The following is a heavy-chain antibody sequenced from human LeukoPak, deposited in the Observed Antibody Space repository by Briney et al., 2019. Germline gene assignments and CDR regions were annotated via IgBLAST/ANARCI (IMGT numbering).Heavy chain of an antibody. CDR2: ISAYNGNT. J-gene: IGHJ4*02. D-gene: IGHD6-13*01. Sequence: ASVKVSCKASGYTFTNYGISWVRQAPGQGLEWMGWISAYNGNTNYAQKLQGRVTVTTDTSTSTAYMELRSLRSDDTAVYYCARDLGSGIAEPFDHWGQGTLVAVSS. V-gene: IGHV1-18*01. CDR1: GYTFTNYG. CDR3: ARDLGSGIAEPFDH.